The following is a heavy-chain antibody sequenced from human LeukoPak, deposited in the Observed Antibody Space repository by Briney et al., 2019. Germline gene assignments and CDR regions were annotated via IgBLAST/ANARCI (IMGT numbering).Heavy chain of an antibody. CDR1: GFTFDDYA. Sequence: PGGSLRLSCAASGFTFDDYAMHWVRQAPGKGLEWVSGISWNSGSIGYADSVKGRFTISRDNSKNTLYLQMNSLRAEDTAVYYCARDRSSGGPFDIWGQGTMVTVSS. D-gene: IGHD2-15*01. CDR2: ISWNSGSI. J-gene: IGHJ3*02. V-gene: IGHV3-9*01. CDR3: ARDRSSGGPFDI.